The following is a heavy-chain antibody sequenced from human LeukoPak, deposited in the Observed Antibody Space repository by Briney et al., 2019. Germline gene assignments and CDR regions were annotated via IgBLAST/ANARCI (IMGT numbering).Heavy chain of an antibody. CDR3: ARDQDIVVVPAAMGIPGDYYGIDV. Sequence: ASVKVSCKASGYTFTSYYMHWVRHAPGQGLEWMGIINPSGGSTSYAQKFQGRVTMTRDTSTSTVYMELSSLRSEDTAVYYCARDQDIVVVPAAMGIPGDYYGIDVWGQGTTVTVSS. CDR1: GYTFTSYY. D-gene: IGHD2-2*01. CDR2: INPSGGST. J-gene: IGHJ6*02. V-gene: IGHV1-46*01.